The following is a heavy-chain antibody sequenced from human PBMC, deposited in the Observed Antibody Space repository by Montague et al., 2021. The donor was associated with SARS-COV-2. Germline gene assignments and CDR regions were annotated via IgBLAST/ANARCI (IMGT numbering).Heavy chain of an antibody. CDR3: ARYRTAYDYDDYETAGYSYCYGMDV. V-gene: IGHV4-61*08. CDR1: GGSVNSGGYY. D-gene: IGHD4-17*01. Sequence: SETLSLTCTVPGGSVNSGGYYWSRIRQPPGKGLEWIGNIYYSGTTNYNPSLKSRVTISVDTSKNQFSLKLSFVTAADTAVYYCARYRTAYDYDDYETAGYSYCYGMDVWGQGTTVTVSS. CDR2: IYYSGTT. J-gene: IGHJ6*02.